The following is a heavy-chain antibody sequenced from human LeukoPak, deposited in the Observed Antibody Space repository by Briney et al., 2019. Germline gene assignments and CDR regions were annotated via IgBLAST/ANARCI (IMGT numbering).Heavy chain of an antibody. V-gene: IGHV3-21*01. Sequence: PGGSLRLSCAASGFTFTIYTMNWVRQAPGRGLEWVSSISSTGNNIYYADSVKGRFTISRDNAKVSLDLEMNSLRAEGTAVYYCARGLRRGDYWGQGTLVTVSS. CDR2: ISSTGNNI. J-gene: IGHJ4*02. D-gene: IGHD4-17*01. CDR1: GFTFTIYT. CDR3: ARGLRRGDY.